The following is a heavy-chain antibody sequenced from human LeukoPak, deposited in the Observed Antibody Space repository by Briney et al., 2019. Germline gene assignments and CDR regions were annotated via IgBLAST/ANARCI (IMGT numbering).Heavy chain of an antibody. Sequence: GRSLRLSCAASGFTFDDYAMHWVRQAPGKGLEWVSGISWNSGSIGYADSVKGRFTISRDNAKNSLYLQMNSLRAEDTALYCCAKGPWTTVDDNWFDPWGQGTLVTVSS. CDR1: GFTFDDYA. CDR3: AKGPWTTVDDNWFDP. CDR2: ISWNSGSI. J-gene: IGHJ5*02. D-gene: IGHD4-23*01. V-gene: IGHV3-9*01.